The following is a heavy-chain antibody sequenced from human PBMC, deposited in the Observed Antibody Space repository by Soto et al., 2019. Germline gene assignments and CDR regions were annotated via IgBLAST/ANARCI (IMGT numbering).Heavy chain of an antibody. V-gene: IGHV3-30*03. Sequence: GGSRRISCAASGFTFSTYGMHWVRQAPGKGLEWVALISYDGSKKYYGESVKGRCPISRDNSKNTLYLHMVSLRGADKGVCDCARDPGDGIKIWRRGTMVSASS. CDR1: GFTFSTYG. D-gene: IGHD2-21*01. CDR2: ISYDGSKK. CDR3: ARDPGDGIKI. J-gene: IGHJ3*02.